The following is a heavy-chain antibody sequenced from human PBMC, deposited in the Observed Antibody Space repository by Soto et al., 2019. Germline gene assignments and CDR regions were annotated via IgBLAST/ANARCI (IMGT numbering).Heavy chain of an antibody. CDR3: ARQYCSGGSCYTLDY. CDR1: GYTFTSYF. Sequence: ASVKVSCKASGYTFTSYFMHWVRQAPGQGLEWMGIINPSGGSTSYAQKFQGRVTMTRDTSTSTVYMELSSLRSGDTAVYYCARQYCSGGSCYTLDYWGQGTLVTVSS. V-gene: IGHV1-46*01. J-gene: IGHJ4*02. D-gene: IGHD2-15*01. CDR2: INPSGGST.